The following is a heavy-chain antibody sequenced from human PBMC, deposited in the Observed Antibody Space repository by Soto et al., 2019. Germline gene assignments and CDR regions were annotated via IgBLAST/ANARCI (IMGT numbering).Heavy chain of an antibody. CDR2: MNPNSGDT. Sequence: QVQLVQSGAEVKKPGASVTVSCKASGYRFSDYYLHWVRQAPGQGPEWMGWMNPNSGDTKYAQKFKGRVPMTSDTSVRTAFMELNWLKSDDTAVYYWARESGGATATLDYYYFYMDVWGIGTTVTVSS. D-gene: IGHD5-12*01. CDR1: GYRFSDYY. J-gene: IGHJ6*03. V-gene: IGHV1-2*02. CDR3: ARESGGATATLDYYYFYMDV.